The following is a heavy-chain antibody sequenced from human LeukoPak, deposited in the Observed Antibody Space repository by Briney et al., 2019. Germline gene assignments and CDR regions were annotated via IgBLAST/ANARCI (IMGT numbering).Heavy chain of an antibody. CDR2: ISWNSGSI. CDR3: AKDSSYDILTGYSLYYFDY. V-gene: IGHV3-9*01. CDR1: GLTFDDYA. Sequence: TGGSLRLSCAASGLTFDDYAMHWVRQAPGKGLERVSGISWNSGSIGYADSVKGRFTISRDNAKNSLYLQMNSLRAEDTALYYCAKDSSYDILTGYSLYYFDYWGQGTLVTVSS. D-gene: IGHD3-9*01. J-gene: IGHJ4*02.